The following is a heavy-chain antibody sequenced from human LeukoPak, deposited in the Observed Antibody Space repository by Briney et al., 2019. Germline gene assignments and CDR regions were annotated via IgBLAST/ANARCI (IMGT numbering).Heavy chain of an antibody. Sequence: SETLSLTCTVSGYSISSGYLWGWIRQPPGKGLEWIGSTYHGGTTYSNPSLKSQVIISEDTSKNQFSLKLSSVTAADTAVYYCARGSGDWTYYFDYWGQGTLVTVSS. D-gene: IGHD2-21*02. CDR3: ARGSGDWTYYFDY. CDR2: TYHGGTT. CDR1: GYSISSGYL. J-gene: IGHJ4*02. V-gene: IGHV4-38-2*02.